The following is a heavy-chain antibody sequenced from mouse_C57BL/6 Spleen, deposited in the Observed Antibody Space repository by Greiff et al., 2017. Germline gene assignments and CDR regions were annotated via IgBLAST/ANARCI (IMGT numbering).Heavy chain of an antibody. V-gene: IGHV1-50*01. CDR3: ANYYGSSYDWYFDV. Sequence: QVHVKQPGAELVKPGASVKLSCKASGYTFTSYWMQWVKQRPGQGLEWIGEIDPSDSYTNYNQKFKGKATLTVDTSSSTAYMQLSSLTSEDSAVXYCANYYGSSYDWYFDVWGTGTTVTVSS. CDR2: IDPSDSYT. D-gene: IGHD1-1*01. J-gene: IGHJ1*03. CDR1: GYTFTSYW.